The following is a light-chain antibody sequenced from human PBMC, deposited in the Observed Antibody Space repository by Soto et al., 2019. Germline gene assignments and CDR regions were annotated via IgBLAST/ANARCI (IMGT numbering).Light chain of an antibody. V-gene: IGLV2-14*01. CDR3: SSYTSTTTRV. CDR1: SSDVGGFEY. J-gene: IGLJ1*01. CDR2: DVT. Sequence: QSVLSQPASVSGSPGQSITISCTGTSSDVGGFEYVSWYQHQPGKAPKLIIYDVTKRPSGVSNRFSGSKSGNTATLTISGLQAEDEADYYCSSYTSTTTRVFGTGTKVTVL.